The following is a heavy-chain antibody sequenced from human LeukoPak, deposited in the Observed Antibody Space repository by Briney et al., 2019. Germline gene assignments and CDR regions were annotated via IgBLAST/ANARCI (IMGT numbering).Heavy chain of an antibody. J-gene: IGHJ4*02. CDR1: GFTFSNVW. Sequence: GGSLRLSCAASGFTFSNVWMSWVRQAPGKGLEWVGRIKSKTDDGTTDYAAPVKGRFTISRDDSKTTMYLQMNSLKIDDTAVYYCTTDRGAWWGQGTLVTVSS. D-gene: IGHD2-21*01. CDR3: TTDRGAW. V-gene: IGHV3-15*01. CDR2: IKSKTDDGTT.